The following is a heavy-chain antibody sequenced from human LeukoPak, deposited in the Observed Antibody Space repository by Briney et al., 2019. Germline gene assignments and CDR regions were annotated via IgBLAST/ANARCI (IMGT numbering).Heavy chain of an antibody. D-gene: IGHD3-3*02. V-gene: IGHV1-2*02. J-gene: IGHJ4*02. CDR2: INPNSGGT. CDR3: ARDGWHFLSGYNVAGFDY. CDR1: GYTFTGYY. Sequence: ASLKVSCKASGYTFTGYYMHWVRQAPGQGLEWMGWINPNSGGTNYAQKFQGRVTMTRDTSISTAYMELSRLRSDDTAVYYCARDGWHFLSGYNVAGFDYWGQGTLVTVSS.